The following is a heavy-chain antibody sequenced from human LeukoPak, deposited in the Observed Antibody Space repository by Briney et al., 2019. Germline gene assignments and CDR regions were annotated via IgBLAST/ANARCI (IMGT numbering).Heavy chain of an antibody. J-gene: IGHJ4*02. D-gene: IGHD6-6*01. CDR3: ARGKSIAARDVDY. Sequence: PGGSLRLSCAASGFTFSSYSMNWVRQAPGKGLEWVSSISSSSSYIYYADSVKGRFTISRDNAKNSLYLQMNSLRAEDTAVYYCARGKSIAARDVDYWGQGTLVTVSS. V-gene: IGHV3-21*01. CDR2: ISSSSSYI. CDR1: GFTFSSYS.